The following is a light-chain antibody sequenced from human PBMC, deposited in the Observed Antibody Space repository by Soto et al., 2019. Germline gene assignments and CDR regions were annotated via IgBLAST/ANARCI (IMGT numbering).Light chain of an antibody. J-gene: IGKJ1*01. CDR1: QSVSSY. CDR2: GAS. V-gene: IGKV3-20*01. CDR3: QQYGSSPKT. Sequence: EFVCAQTPATLSLSPGERSTLSCRASQSVSSYLAWYQQKPGQAPRLLIYGASSRATGIPDRFSGSGSGTDFTLTISRLEPEDFAVYYCQQYGSSPKTFGQGTKVDIK.